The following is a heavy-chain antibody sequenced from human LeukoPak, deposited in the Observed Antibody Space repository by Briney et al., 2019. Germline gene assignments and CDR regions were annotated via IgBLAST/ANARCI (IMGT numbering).Heavy chain of an antibody. D-gene: IGHD3-22*01. V-gene: IGHV1-69*11. CDR2: IIPILGTA. CDR1: GGTFSTYE. J-gene: IGHJ4*02. Sequence: ASVKVSCKASGGTFSTYEISWVRQPPGQGLEWMGKIIPILGTANYPQKFQGRVTINADESTSTAYMDLSSVRSEDTAVYYCARSYVESSGYAWVCLDYWGQGTLVIVSS. CDR3: ARSYVESSGYAWVCLDY.